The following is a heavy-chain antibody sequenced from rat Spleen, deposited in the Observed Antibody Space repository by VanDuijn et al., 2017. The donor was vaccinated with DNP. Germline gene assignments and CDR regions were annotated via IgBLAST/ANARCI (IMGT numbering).Heavy chain of an antibody. D-gene: IGHD1-1*01. Sequence: EVQLVESGGGPVQPGRSLKLSCITSGFTFNNYWMNWIRQTPGKGLEWVASIAKTGDNTYYPDSVKGRFTISRDNAKNTLYLQLNSLKSEDSAIYYCARSSYYSAQRFAYWGQGTLVTVSS. J-gene: IGHJ3*01. V-gene: IGHV5-31*01. CDR1: GFTFNNYW. CDR2: IAKTGDNT. CDR3: ARSSYYSAQRFAY.